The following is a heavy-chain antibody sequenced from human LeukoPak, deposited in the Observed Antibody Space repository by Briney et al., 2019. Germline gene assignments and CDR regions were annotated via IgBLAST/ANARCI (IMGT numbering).Heavy chain of an antibody. J-gene: IGHJ4*02. CDR1: GFTFSSYA. CDR2: ISYDGSNK. Sequence: GGSLRLSCAASGFTFSSYAMHWVRQAPGKGLEWVAVISYDGSNKYYADSVKGRFTISRDSSKNTLYLQMNSLRAEDTAVYYCARGGEEMATISYWGQGTLVTVSS. D-gene: IGHD5-24*01. CDR3: ARGGEEMATISY. V-gene: IGHV3-30-3*01.